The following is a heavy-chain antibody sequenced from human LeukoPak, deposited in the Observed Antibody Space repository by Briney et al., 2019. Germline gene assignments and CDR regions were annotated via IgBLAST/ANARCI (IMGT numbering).Heavy chain of an antibody. V-gene: IGHV3-53*01. J-gene: IGHJ6*02. D-gene: IGHD2/OR15-2a*01. CDR1: GFTVSSNY. CDR3: ARAPGKYSYYYYGMDV. CDR2: IYSGGST. Sequence: AGGSLRLSCAASGFTVSSNYMSWVRKAPGKGLEWVSVIYSGGSTYYADSVRGRFTISRDNSKNTLYLQMNSLRAEDTAVYYCARAPGKYSYYYYGMDVWGQGTTVAVSS.